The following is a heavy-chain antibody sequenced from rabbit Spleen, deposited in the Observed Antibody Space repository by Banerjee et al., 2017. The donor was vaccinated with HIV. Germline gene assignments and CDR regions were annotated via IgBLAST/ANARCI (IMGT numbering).Heavy chain of an antibody. V-gene: IGHV1S45*01. J-gene: IGHJ4*01. Sequence: QEQLEESGGDLVKPGASLTLTCKASGLDFSNFYWICWVRQAPGKGLEWIGYIDPVFGVAYYANWVNGRFSISRENAQNTVFLQMTSLTAADTATYFCARDGVGGSYFALWGPGTLVTVS. CDR1: GLDFSNFYW. CDR3: ARDGVGGSYFAL. D-gene: IGHD8-1*01. CDR2: IDPVFGVA.